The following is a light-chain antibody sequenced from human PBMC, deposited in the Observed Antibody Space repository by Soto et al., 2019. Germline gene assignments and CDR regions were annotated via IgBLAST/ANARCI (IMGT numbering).Light chain of an antibody. J-gene: IGKJ1*01. CDR1: QSVFSS. CDR3: QQYGSSPTWT. V-gene: IGKV3-15*01. CDR2: GAA. Sequence: EIVMTQSPATLSVSPGERATLSCRASQSVFSSLAWYQQKPGQAPRLLIYGAATRATGIPARFSGSGSGTEFTLTISSLQSEDFAVYSCQQYGSSPTWTFGQGTKVDIK.